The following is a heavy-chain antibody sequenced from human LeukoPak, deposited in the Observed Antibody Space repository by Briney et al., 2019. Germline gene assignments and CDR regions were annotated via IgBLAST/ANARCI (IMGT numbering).Heavy chain of an antibody. CDR2: IWNNGNNR. Sequence: GGSLRLSCAASGFIFSDYGMHWVRKAPGKGLEWVAVIWNNGNNRYADSVRGRFTISRDDSKNTLYLQMDRLRAEDTAVDYCARDSVGVPTDFDYWGQGTLVTVSS. D-gene: IGHD1-26*01. CDR1: GFIFSDYG. J-gene: IGHJ4*02. V-gene: IGHV3-33*01. CDR3: ARDSVGVPTDFDY.